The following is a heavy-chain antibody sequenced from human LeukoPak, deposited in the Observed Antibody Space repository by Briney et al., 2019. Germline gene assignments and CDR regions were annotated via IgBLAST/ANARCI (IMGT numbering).Heavy chain of an antibody. J-gene: IGHJ4*02. Sequence: PSETLSLTCSVSGYSISSGYYWGWIRPPPGKGLEWIGSISHSGRTYYNPSLKSRVTISVDTSKNQFSLNLSSVTAAATAVYYCARGLRYSDYWGQGSLVTVSS. CDR1: GYSISSGYY. CDR2: ISHSGRT. D-gene: IGHD3-9*01. CDR3: ARGLRYSDY. V-gene: IGHV4-38-2*02.